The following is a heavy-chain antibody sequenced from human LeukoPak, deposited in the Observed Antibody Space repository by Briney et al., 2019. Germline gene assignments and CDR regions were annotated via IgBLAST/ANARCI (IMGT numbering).Heavy chain of an antibody. V-gene: IGHV3-30-3*01. Sequence: PGRSLRLSCVASGFTFTHYTLHWVRQAPGQGLEWVTLILYDGSDKYYADSVRGRFTISRDDSKNTLYLEMNSLRPEDTAMYYCARDGLTGRTDGTLDHWGQGTLVTVSS. D-gene: IGHD1-20*01. CDR3: ARDGLTGRTDGTLDH. J-gene: IGHJ4*02. CDR1: GFTFTHYT. CDR2: ILYDGSDK.